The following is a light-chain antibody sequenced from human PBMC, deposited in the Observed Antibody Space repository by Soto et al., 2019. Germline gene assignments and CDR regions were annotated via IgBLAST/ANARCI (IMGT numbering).Light chain of an antibody. V-gene: IGKV3-20*01. CDR2: CAS. CDR1: QSVSSRN. Sequence: EIVLTQSPGTVSLSPGERATLSCRASQSVSSRNLAWYRQRPGQAPSLLIFCASNSATSIPDRFSGSGSGTDFTLNISRLEPEDCAVYYCLRYGDSPPAYTFGQGTKLEIQ. CDR3: LRYGDSPPAYT. J-gene: IGKJ2*01.